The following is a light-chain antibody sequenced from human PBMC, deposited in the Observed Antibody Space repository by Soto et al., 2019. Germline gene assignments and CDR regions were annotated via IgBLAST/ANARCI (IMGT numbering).Light chain of an antibody. CDR2: GAS. V-gene: IGKV3-20*01. Sequence: EIVLTQSPATLSFSPGERATLSCRASQSVNSYLAWYQQTPGQAPRLLIYGASTRATGIPDRFSGSGSGTEFSLTISKLEPEDFAVYYCQQYGSSPLTFGGGTKVDIK. CDR1: QSVNSY. CDR3: QQYGSSPLT. J-gene: IGKJ4*01.